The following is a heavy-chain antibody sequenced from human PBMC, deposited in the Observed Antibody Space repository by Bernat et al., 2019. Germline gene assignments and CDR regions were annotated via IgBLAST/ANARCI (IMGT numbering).Heavy chain of an antibody. CDR1: GFTVSSNY. CDR2: IYSGGST. D-gene: IGHD2-2*01. V-gene: IGHV3-66*01. J-gene: IGHJ3*02. Sequence: EVQLVESGGGLVQPGGSLRLSCAASGFTVSSNYMSWVRQAPGKGLEWVSVIYSGGSTYYADSVKGRFTISRDNSKNTLYLQMNSLRAEDTAVYYCARGGVPVAWAFDIWGQGTMVTVSS. CDR3: ARGGVPVAWAFDI.